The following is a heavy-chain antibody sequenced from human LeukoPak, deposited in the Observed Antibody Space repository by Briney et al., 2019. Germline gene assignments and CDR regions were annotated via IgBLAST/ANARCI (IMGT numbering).Heavy chain of an antibody. D-gene: IGHD4-23*01. Sequence: SGTLSLTCAVSSGSISSSNWWSWVRQPPGKGLEWIGEIYHSGSTNYNPSLKSRVTISVDKSKNQFSLKLSSVTAADTAVYYCARVGSGNSFAFDIWGQGTMVTVSS. CDR2: IYHSGST. CDR1: SGSISSSNW. J-gene: IGHJ3*02. CDR3: ARVGSGNSFAFDI. V-gene: IGHV4-4*02.